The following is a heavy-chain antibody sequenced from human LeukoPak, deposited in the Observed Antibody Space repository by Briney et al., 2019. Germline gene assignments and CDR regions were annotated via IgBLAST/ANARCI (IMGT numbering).Heavy chain of an antibody. CDR2: IWYDGSNK. D-gene: IGHD5-12*01. CDR1: GFTFSSYG. J-gene: IGHJ4*02. Sequence: PGGSLRLSCAASGFTFSSYGMHWVRQAPGKGLEWVAVIWYDGSNKYYADSVKGRFTISRDNYKNTLYMQMNILRAEDTAVYYCAKGSLVWWLPPPDYFDYWGQGTLVTVSS. CDR3: AKGSLVWWLPPPDYFDY. V-gene: IGHV3-33*06.